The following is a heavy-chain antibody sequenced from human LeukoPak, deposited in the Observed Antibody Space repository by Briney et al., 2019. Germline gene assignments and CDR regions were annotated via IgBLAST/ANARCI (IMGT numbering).Heavy chain of an antibody. CDR1: GGTFSSYA. CDR2: IIPIFGTA. Sequence: APVKVSCKASGGTFSSYAISWVRQAPGQGLEWMGGIIPIFGTANYAQKFQGRVTITADESTSTAYMELNSLRAEDTAVYYCARGSTYYESSGQVPFDYWGQGTLVTVSS. J-gene: IGHJ4*02. V-gene: IGHV1-69*13. D-gene: IGHD3-22*01. CDR3: ARGSTYYESSGQVPFDY.